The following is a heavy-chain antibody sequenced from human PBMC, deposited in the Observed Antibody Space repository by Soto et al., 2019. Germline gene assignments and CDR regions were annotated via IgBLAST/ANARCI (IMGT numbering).Heavy chain of an antibody. Sequence: LSLTCTVSGGSISSSSYYWGWIRQPPGKGLEWIGSIYYSGSTYYNPSLKSRVTISVDTSKNQFSLKLSSVTAADTAVYYCARGGNPIDYWGQGTLVTVSS. V-gene: IGHV4-39*01. CDR1: GGSISSSSYY. CDR3: ARGGNPIDY. D-gene: IGHD3-16*01. J-gene: IGHJ4*02. CDR2: IYYSGST.